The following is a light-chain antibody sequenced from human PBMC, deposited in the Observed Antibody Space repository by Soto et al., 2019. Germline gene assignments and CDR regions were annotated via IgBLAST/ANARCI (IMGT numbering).Light chain of an antibody. CDR1: SRDVGAFNY. V-gene: IGLV2-14*01. Sequence: QSALTQPASVSGSPGQSITISCTGTSRDVGAFNYVSWYQQHPDKAPELLISEVNNRPSGVSHRFSGSKSGNTASLTISGLQPADEADYYCSSYTTSGTYVLFGGGTKLTVL. J-gene: IGLJ3*02. CDR2: EVN. CDR3: SSYTTSGTYVL.